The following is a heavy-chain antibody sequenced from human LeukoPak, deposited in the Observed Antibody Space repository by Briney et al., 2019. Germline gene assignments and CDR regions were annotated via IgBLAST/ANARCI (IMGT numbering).Heavy chain of an antibody. CDR3: ATNRGSYPAGGFNY. Sequence: GRSLRLSCAASGFTFSNYGMHWVRQAPGKGLEWVAVIFYDGSHKYYAEYVKGRFTVSRDNSKNTLYLQMNSLRVEDTAVFYCATNRGSYPAGGFNYWGQGTLVTVSS. CDR2: IFYDGSHK. V-gene: IGHV3-33*01. J-gene: IGHJ4*02. D-gene: IGHD1-26*01. CDR1: GFTFSNYG.